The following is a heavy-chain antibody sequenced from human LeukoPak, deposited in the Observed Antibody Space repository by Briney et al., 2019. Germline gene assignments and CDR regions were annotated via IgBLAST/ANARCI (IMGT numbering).Heavy chain of an antibody. CDR1: GYTSTGYY. Sequence: GASVKVSCKASGYTSTGYYMHWVRQAPGQGLEWMGWINPNSGGTNYAQKFQGRVTMTRDTSISTAYMELSRLRSDDTAVYYCARGRIAAAGFYYYYYGMDVWGQGTTVTVSS. CDR3: ARGRIAAAGFYYYYYGMDV. J-gene: IGHJ6*02. V-gene: IGHV1-2*02. CDR2: INPNSGGT. D-gene: IGHD6-13*01.